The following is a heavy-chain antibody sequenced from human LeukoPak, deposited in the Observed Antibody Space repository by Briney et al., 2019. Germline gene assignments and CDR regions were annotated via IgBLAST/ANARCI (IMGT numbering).Heavy chain of an antibody. CDR1: GFTFSTYS. D-gene: IGHD1-26*01. CDR3: ARDKGVVGTLAP. J-gene: IGHJ5*02. CDR2: ISSNNRYI. Sequence: GGSLRLSCAASGFTFSTYSMNWVRQAPGKGLEWVSSISSNNRYIYYADSVKGRFTISRDNAKNSLYLQMNSLRAEDTAIYYCARDKGVVGTLAPWGQGTLVTVSS. V-gene: IGHV3-21*01.